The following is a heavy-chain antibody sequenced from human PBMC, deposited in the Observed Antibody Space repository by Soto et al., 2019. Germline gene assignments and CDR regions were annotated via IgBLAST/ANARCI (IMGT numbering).Heavy chain of an antibody. V-gene: IGHV4-59*01. CDR1: GGSITNYY. D-gene: IGHD5-18*01. J-gene: IGHJ6*02. CDR3: ARDVTAVAAGYYGMDV. CDR2: IYYSGST. Sequence: SETLSLTCTVSGGSITNYYWSWIRQPPGKGLEWIGFIYYSGSTNYNPSLKSRVTISVATSKNQVSLKLSSVTAADTAVYYCARDVTAVAAGYYGMDVWGQGTTVTVSS.